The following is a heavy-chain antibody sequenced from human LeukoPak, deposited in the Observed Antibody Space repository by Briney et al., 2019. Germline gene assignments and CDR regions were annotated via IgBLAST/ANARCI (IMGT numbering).Heavy chain of an antibody. Sequence: GESLKISCKGSGYSFTSYWIGWVRQMPGKGLEWMGIIFPGDSDTTYSPSFQGQVTISADKSISTTYLQWSSLKASYTARYYCAIHSERGYNGYDDYWGQGTLVTVAS. CDR3: AIHSERGYNGYDDY. CDR1: GYSFTSYW. V-gene: IGHV5-51*01. J-gene: IGHJ4*02. D-gene: IGHD5-12*01. CDR2: IFPGDSDT.